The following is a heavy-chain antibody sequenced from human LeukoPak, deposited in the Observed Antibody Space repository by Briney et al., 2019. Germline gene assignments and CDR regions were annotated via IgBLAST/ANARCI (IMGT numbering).Heavy chain of an antibody. J-gene: IGHJ4*02. CDR1: GFTPSSYW. CDR3: ARDHHDSRGYYFVDY. V-gene: IGHV3-7*01. CDR2: IKEDGSKK. Sequence: GGSLRLSCGASGFTPSSYWMTWVRQAPGKGLEWVANIKEDGSKKYYVESVRGRFTISRDNAENSLYLQMNSLRADDTAVYYCARDHHDSRGYYFVDYWGQGTLVTVSS. D-gene: IGHD3-22*01.